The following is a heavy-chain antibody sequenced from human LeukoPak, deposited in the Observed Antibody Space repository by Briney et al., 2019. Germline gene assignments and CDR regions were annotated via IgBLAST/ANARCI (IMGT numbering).Heavy chain of an antibody. V-gene: IGHV3-23*01. D-gene: IGHD3-10*01. J-gene: IGHJ4*02. Sequence: GGSLSLSCGASGFTFGSYGLGWVRHAPGKGLEWVSAISASGSNTYYADPVKGRFTISRDNSKNTLYLQMNSLRAEDTALYYCAKEMGSSQPFDYWGQGTLVTVPS. CDR2: ISASGSNT. CDR3: AKEMGSSQPFDY. CDR1: GFTFGSYG.